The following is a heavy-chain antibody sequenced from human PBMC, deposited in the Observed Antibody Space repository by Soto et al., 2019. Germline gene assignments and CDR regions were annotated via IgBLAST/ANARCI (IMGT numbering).Heavy chain of an antibody. V-gene: IGHV1-2*02. CDR2: INPNSGGT. Sequence: ASVKVSCKASGYTFTDYYMHWVRQAPGQGLEWMGWINPNSGGTNYARKFQGRVTMTRDTSINTAYMELSRLRSDDTAIYYCASGVRNYSGMDVWGKGTTVTVSS. D-gene: IGHD2-8*01. CDR3: ASGVRNYSGMDV. CDR1: GYTFTDYY. J-gene: IGHJ6*04.